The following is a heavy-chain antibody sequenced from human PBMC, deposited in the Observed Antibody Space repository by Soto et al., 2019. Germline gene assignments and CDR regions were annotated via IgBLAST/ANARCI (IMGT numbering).Heavy chain of an antibody. CDR2: IYYSGST. CDR3: ARGIGYDSSGYYYLGHAFDI. CDR1: GGSISSGDYY. Sequence: PSEPLSLTCTVSGGSISSGDYYWSWIRQPPGKGLEWIGYIYYSGSTYYNPSLKSRVTISVDTSKNQLSLKLSSVTAADTAVYYCARGIGYDSSGYYYLGHAFDIWGQGTMVTVSS. J-gene: IGHJ3*02. V-gene: IGHV4-30-4*01. D-gene: IGHD3-22*01.